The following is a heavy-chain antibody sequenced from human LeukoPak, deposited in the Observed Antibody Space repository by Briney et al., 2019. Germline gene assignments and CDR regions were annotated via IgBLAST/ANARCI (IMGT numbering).Heavy chain of an antibody. V-gene: IGHV5-51*01. D-gene: IGHD3-10*01. CDR2: IYPGDSDT. Sequence: GESLKISCKGSGYSFTSYWIGWVRQMPGKGLEWMGIIYPGDSDTRYSPSFQGQVTISADKSISNAYLQWSSLKASDNAMYYCARAHMVRGVITNDYWGQGTLVTVSS. CDR3: ARAHMVRGVITNDY. J-gene: IGHJ4*02. CDR1: GYSFTSYW.